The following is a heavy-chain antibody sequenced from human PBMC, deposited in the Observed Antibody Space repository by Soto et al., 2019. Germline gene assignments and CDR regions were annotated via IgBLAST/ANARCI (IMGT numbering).Heavy chain of an antibody. CDR1: GGSISRGGYY. J-gene: IGHJ4*02. Sequence: QVQLQESGPGLVKPSQTLSLTCTVSGGSISRGGYYWSWIRQHPGKGLEWIGYIYYSGSTYYNPSRKSRGTISVDTSTNQFSLKLSSVTAADTAVYYCARDRGEMASHLWGQGTLVTVSS. CDR3: ARDRGEMASHL. D-gene: IGHD3-10*01. V-gene: IGHV4-31*03. CDR2: IYYSGST.